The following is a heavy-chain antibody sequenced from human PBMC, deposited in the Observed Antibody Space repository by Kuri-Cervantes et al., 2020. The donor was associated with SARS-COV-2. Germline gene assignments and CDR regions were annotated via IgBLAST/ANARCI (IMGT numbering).Heavy chain of an antibody. Sequence: ASVKVSCKASGYAFTSYGISWVRQAPGQGLEWMGWISAYNGNTNYAQKLQGRVTITADESTSTAYMELSSLRSEDTAVYYCASQEGSGWYPASFQHWGQGTLVTVSS. CDR3: ASQEGSGWYPASFQH. D-gene: IGHD6-19*01. CDR1: GYAFTSYG. J-gene: IGHJ1*01. V-gene: IGHV1-18*01. CDR2: ISAYNGNT.